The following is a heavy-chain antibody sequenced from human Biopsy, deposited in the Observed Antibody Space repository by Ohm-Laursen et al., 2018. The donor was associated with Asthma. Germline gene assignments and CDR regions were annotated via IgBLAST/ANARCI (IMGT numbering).Heavy chain of an antibody. CDR1: SGSGGYMRSGNYY. CDR3: VRGSSSWHHGPFHYYYGLDV. D-gene: IGHD6-13*01. J-gene: IGHJ6*02. CDR2: IYYSGAT. Sequence: SETLSLTCSLSSGSGGYMRSGNYYWGWIRQPPGKGLEWIGSIYYSGATYYNPSLESRVTVSADTSKNQFSLNLPSVTAADTAVYYCVRGSSSWHHGPFHYYYGLDVWGQGTTATVSS. V-gene: IGHV4-39*01.